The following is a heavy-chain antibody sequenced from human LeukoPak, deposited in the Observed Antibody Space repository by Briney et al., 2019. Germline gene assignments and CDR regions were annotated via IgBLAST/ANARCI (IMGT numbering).Heavy chain of an antibody. D-gene: IGHD4-17*01. V-gene: IGHV1-69*08. CDR2: IIPVSGTA. CDR3: ASTTVTDSYYFDY. Sequence: ASVKVSCETSGGSFSGYTLNWVRQAPGQGLEWMGRIIPVSGTANYPQKFQDRVTITADKSTSTAYMELSSLRSEDTAVYYCASTTVTDSYYFDYWGQGTLVTVSS. J-gene: IGHJ4*02. CDR1: GGSFSGYT.